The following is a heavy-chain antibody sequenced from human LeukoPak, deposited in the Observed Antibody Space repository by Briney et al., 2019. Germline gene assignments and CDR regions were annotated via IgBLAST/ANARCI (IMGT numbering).Heavy chain of an antibody. CDR2: IIPIFGTA. CDR3: AGLPGFWSGYFDLC. D-gene: IGHD3-3*01. Sequence: SVKVSCKASGGTFSSYAISWVRQAPGQGLEWMGGIIPIFGTANYAQKFQGRVTITADKSTSTAYMELSSLRSEDTAVYYCAGLPGFWSGYFDLCWGQGTLVTVSS. V-gene: IGHV1-69*06. J-gene: IGHJ4*02. CDR1: GGTFSSYA.